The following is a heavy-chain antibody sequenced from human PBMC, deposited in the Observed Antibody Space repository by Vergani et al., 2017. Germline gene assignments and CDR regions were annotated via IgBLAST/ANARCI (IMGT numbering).Heavy chain of an antibody. Sequence: QVQLEQSGAEVKKPGSSVTVSCRASGGTFGSHTISWVRQAPGQGLEWVGRVIPHLEITTLAQHLQGRVIITADKSTDTAYMELRSLRSDDTAVYYCARDLIENYTYGRSGYWGPGTLVTGSS. CDR1: GGTFGSHT. V-gene: IGHV1-69*08. D-gene: IGHD3-16*01. CDR3: ARDLIENYTYGRSGY. CDR2: VIPHLEIT. J-gene: IGHJ1*01.